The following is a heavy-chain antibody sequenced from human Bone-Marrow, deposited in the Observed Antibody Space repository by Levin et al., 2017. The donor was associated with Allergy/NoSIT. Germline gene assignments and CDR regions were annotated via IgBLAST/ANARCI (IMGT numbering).Heavy chain of an antibody. D-gene: IGHD3-10*01. CDR2: IIPIFGTA. CDR1: GGTFSSYA. CDR3: ARNSGSYPSNWFDP. V-gene: IGHV1-69*13. Sequence: GASVKVSCKASGGTFSSYAISWVRQAPGQGLEWMGGIIPIFGTANYAQKFQGRVTITADESTSTAYMELSSLRSEDTAVYYCARNSGSYPSNWFDPWGQGTLVTVSS. J-gene: IGHJ5*02.